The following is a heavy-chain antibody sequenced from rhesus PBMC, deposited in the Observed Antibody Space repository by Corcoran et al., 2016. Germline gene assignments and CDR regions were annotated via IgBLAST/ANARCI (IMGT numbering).Heavy chain of an antibody. CDR3: AREQGAGDY. J-gene: IGHJ4*01. CDR1: GGSISSSY. CDR2: IYGSSSST. V-gene: IGHV4-169*02. Sequence: QLQLQESGPGLVQPSETLSVTCAVSGGSISSSYWSWIRQAPGKGLAWIGSIYGSSSSTNYNHALKSRVTLSVDTSKNQLSLKLSSVTTADTAVYYCAREQGAGDYWGQGVLVTVSS.